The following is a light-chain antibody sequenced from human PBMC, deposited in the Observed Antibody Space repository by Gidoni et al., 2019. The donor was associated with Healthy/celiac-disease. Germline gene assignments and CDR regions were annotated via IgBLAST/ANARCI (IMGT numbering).Light chain of an antibody. CDR2: AAS. J-gene: IGKJ4*01. CDR1: RAFED. CDR3: QQSYSTPLT. V-gene: IGKV1-39*01. Sequence: DIQMTQSPSSLSASEGDRVSITCRPVRAFEDILNWYQQKPGKGPKLLIYAASSLQSGVPSRFSGSGSGSDFTLTISSLQHEDFANYYCQQSYSTPLTFGGGTKVEIK.